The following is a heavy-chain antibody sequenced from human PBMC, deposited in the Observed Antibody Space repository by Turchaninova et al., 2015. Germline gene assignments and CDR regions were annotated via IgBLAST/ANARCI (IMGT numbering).Heavy chain of an antibody. CDR3: ARFRLGQNAFDI. Sequence: QVQLQQWGAGLLKPSEALSLTCAVYGGSLSGSYLKWIRQPPGKGLEGIGEINQSGSTTYNPSLKSRVTISVDTSKNQFSLKLSSVTAADTAVYYCARFRLGQNAFDIWGQGTMVTVSS. CDR2: INQSGST. V-gene: IGHV4-34*01. D-gene: IGHD3-9*01. J-gene: IGHJ3*02. CDR1: GGSLSGSY.